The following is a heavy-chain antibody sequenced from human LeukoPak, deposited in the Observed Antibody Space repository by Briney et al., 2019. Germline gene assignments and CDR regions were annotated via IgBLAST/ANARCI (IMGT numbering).Heavy chain of an antibody. V-gene: IGHV3-23*01. CDR3: AKLIAAAGTSWFDP. J-gene: IGHJ5*02. CDR2: ISGSGGST. D-gene: IGHD6-13*01. CDR1: GFTFSDHH. Sequence: GGSLRLSCAASGFTFSDHHMSWIRQAPGKGLEWVSAISGSGGSTYYADSVKGRFTISRDNSKNTLYLQMNSLRAEDTAVYYCAKLIAAAGTSWFDPWGQGTLVTVSS.